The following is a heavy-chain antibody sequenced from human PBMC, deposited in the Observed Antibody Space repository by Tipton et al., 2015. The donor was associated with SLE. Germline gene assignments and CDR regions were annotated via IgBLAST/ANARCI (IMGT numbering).Heavy chain of an antibody. CDR3: ARHKPSTSFPFSGMDV. CDR1: GYSISSGYY. D-gene: IGHD1/OR15-1a*01. J-gene: IGHJ6*02. CDR2: IYHSGST. V-gene: IGHV4-38-2*02. Sequence: TLSLTCTVSGYSISSGYYWGWIRQPPGKGLEWIGSIYHSGSTDYNPSLKSRATISLDTSKSQFSLSLSSVTAADTAVYYCARHKPSTSFPFSGMDVWGHGTTVTVSS.